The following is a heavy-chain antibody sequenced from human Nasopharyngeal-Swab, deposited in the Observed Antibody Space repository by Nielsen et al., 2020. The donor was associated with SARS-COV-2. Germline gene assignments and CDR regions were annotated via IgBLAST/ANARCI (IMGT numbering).Heavy chain of an antibody. J-gene: IGHJ2*01. V-gene: IGHV1-3*01. CDR1: GYTFTSYA. D-gene: IGHD6-19*01. CDR3: ARDRIAVAGTPYWYFDL. Sequence: ASVKVSCKASGYTFTSYAMHWLRQAPGQRLEWMGWINAGNGNTKYSQKFQGRVTITRDTSASTAYMELSSLRSEDTAVYYCARDRIAVAGTPYWYFDLWGRGTLVTVSS. CDR2: INAGNGNT.